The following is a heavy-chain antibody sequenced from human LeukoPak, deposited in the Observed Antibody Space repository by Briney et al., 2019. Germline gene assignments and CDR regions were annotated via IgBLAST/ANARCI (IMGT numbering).Heavy chain of an antibody. CDR2: IKLDGSEK. J-gene: IGHJ6*02. D-gene: IGHD2-15*01. CDR1: GFTFSHYW. Sequence: GGSLRLSCAASGFTFSHYWMTWVRQAPGKGLEWVASIKLDGSEKYYVDSVKGRFTISRDNAKNSLYLQMNSLRAEDTAVYYCARDPGRIYCSGGSCYSDYYGMDVWGQGTTVTVSS. CDR3: ARDPGRIYCSGGSCYSDYYGMDV. V-gene: IGHV3-7*01.